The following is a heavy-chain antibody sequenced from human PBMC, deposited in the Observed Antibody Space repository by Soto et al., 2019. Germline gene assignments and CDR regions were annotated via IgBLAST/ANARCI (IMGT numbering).Heavy chain of an antibody. CDR1: GFTFSSYG. J-gene: IGHJ6*02. CDR3: ARSGSSGFTPYYYGMDV. CDR2: IWYDGSNK. Sequence: QVQLVESGGGVVQPGRSLRLSCAASGFTFSSYGMHWVRQAPGKGLEWVAVIWYDGSNKYYADSVKGRFTISRDNSKNTLYLQMNSLRDEDTAVYYCARSGSSGFTPYYYGMDVWGQGTTVTVSS. V-gene: IGHV3-33*01. D-gene: IGHD6-19*01.